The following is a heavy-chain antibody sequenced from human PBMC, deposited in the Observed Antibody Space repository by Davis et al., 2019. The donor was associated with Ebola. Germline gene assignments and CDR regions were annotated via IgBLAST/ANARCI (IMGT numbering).Heavy chain of an antibody. CDR2: ISSSGHYI. CDR3: ARETSDDY. D-gene: IGHD6-6*01. Sequence: LSLTCAVSGFTFEDYAMYWVRQAPGKGLQWVSSISSSGHYIYYADSVKGRFTISRDNAQNSLYLEMNSLRVEDTAMYYCARETSDDYWGQGTLVTVSS. CDR1: GFTFEDYA. J-gene: IGHJ4*02. V-gene: IGHV3-21*01.